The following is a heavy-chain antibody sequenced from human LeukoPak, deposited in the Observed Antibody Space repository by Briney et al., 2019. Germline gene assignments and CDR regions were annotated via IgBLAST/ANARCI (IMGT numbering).Heavy chain of an antibody. V-gene: IGHV3-9*01. CDR1: GFNFDDYA. CDR2: ITWNSDKI. D-gene: IGHD3-22*01. J-gene: IGHJ4*02. Sequence: GRSLRLSCVASGFNFDDYAMHWVRQAPGKGLEWVSGITWNSDKIGYADSVKGRFTISRDNSKSTLYLQMNSLRAEDTAVYYCARRDYYDSSGYRLDYWGQGTLVTVSS. CDR3: ARRDYYDSSGYRLDY.